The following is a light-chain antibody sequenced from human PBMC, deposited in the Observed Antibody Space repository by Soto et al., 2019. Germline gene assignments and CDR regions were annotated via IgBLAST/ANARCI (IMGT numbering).Light chain of an antibody. V-gene: IGKV3-11*01. CDR3: QQRNNWPPAT. CDR2: DAS. CDR1: QSVGRH. Sequence: EIVLTQSPATLSLSPGERATLSCRASQSVGRHLAWYQQKPGQAPRLLIYDASNRATGVPARFSGSGSETDFTLSISSLEPEDFAVYYCQQRNNWPPATFGGGTKVEIK. J-gene: IGKJ4*01.